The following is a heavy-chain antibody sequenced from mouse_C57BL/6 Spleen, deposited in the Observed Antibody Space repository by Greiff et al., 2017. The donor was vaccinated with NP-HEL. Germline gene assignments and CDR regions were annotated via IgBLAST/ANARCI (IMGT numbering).Heavy chain of an antibody. CDR1: GFTFSDYG. CDR3: ARSGSSSDYYAMDY. CDR2: ISSGSSTI. D-gene: IGHD1-1*01. J-gene: IGHJ4*01. V-gene: IGHV5-17*01. Sequence: EVMLVESGGGLVKPGGSLKLSCAASGFTFSDYGMHWVRQAPEKGLEWVAYISSGSSTIYYADTVKGRFTISRDNAKNTLFLQMTSLRSEDTAMYYCARSGSSSDYYAMDYWGQGTPVTVSS.